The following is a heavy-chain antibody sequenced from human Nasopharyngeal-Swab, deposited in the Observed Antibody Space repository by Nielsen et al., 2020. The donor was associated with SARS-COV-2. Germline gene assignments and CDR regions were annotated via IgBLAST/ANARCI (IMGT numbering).Heavy chain of an antibody. D-gene: IGHD1-1*01. V-gene: IGHV3-48*02. J-gene: IGHJ6*02. CDR2: ISDSSLTI. Sequence: GGSLRLSCAASGFTYNSVNWVRQAPGKGLEWISYISDSSLTIYYADSVKGRFSISRDNAKNPLYLQMDSLRDEDTAVYYCATERGGDLNWYHGMDVWGQGTTVIVSS. CDR3: ATERGGDLNWYHGMDV. CDR1: GFTYNS.